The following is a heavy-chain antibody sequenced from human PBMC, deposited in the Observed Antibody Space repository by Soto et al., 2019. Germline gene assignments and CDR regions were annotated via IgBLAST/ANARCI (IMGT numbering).Heavy chain of an antibody. CDR2: IYYSGST. J-gene: IGHJ6*02. Sequence: SETLSLTCTVSGGSISSGDYYWSWIRQPPGKGLEWIGYIYYSGSTYYNPSLKSRVTISVDTSKNQFSLKLSSVTAADTAVYYCARDGGTYYYDSSGYYYDGMDVWGQGTTVTVSS. D-gene: IGHD3-22*01. V-gene: IGHV4-30-4*01. CDR1: GGSISSGDYY. CDR3: ARDGGTYYYDSSGYYYDGMDV.